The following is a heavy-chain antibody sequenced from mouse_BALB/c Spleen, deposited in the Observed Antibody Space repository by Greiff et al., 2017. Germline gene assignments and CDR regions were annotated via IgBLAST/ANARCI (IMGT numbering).Heavy chain of an antibody. CDR1: GYTFTSYV. V-gene: IGHV1-14*01. CDR3: ARGDGYDGNYYAMDY. CDR2: INPYNDGT. J-gene: IGHJ4*01. Sequence: EVQLQQSGPELVKPGASVKMSCKASGYTFTSYVMHWVKQKPGQGLEWIGYINPYNDGTKYNEKFKGKATLTSDKSSSTAYMELSSLTSEDSAVYYCARGDGYDGNYYAMDYWGQGTSVTVSS. D-gene: IGHD2-2*01.